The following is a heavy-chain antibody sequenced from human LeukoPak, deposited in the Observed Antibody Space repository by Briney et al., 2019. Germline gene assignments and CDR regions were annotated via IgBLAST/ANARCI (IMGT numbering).Heavy chain of an antibody. CDR2: ISSSGSDI. CDR1: GFTFSSYR. V-gene: IGHV3-21*01. J-gene: IGHJ4*02. Sequence: PGGSLRLSCAASGFTFSSYRMNWVRQAPGKGLEWVSFISSSGSDIFYADSVKGRFTISRVNAKNSAYLQMNSLRAEDTAVYYCARVHSAGSLFYFDYWGQGILVTVSS. CDR3: ARVHSAGSLFYFDY. D-gene: IGHD6-19*01.